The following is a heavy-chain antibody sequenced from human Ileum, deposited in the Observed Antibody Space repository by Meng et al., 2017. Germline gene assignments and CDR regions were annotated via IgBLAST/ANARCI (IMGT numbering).Heavy chain of an antibody. CDR1: GGPTSSSFY. CDR3: VRHGGKYFDS. CDR2: IYLAGSP. J-gene: IGHJ4*02. D-gene: IGHD2-15*01. Sequence: QVLLQESGPGLVEPSGPRSRTGTVSGGPTSSSFYWSWVRQSPGKGLEWIGQIYLAGSPNYNPSLESRVTISVDKSKNQFSLRLTSVTAADTAIFYCVRHGGKYFDSWGQGTLVTVSS. V-gene: IGHV4-4*02.